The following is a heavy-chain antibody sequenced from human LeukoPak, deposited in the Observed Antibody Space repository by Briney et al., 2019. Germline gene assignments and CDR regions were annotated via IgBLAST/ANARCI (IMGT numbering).Heavy chain of an antibody. Sequence: SETLSLTCAVSGGSITSSNWWSWVRQPPGKGLEWIGEIYHSGSTNYNPSLKSRVTISVDKSKNQFSLKLTSVTAADTAVYYCARRSTVTTFEYWGQGILVTSST. V-gene: IGHV4-4*02. CDR1: GGSITSSNW. J-gene: IGHJ4*02. CDR2: IYHSGST. D-gene: IGHD4-17*01. CDR3: ARRSTVTTFEY.